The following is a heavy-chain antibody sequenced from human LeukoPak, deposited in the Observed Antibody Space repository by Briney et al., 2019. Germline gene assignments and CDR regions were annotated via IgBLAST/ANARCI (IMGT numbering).Heavy chain of an antibody. CDR3: ARDFGAYPEYYFDY. CDR1: GGSISSYY. Sequence: SETLSLTCTVSGGSISSYYWSWIRQPPGKGLEWIGYIYYSGSTYYNPSLKSRVTISVDRSKNQFSLKLSSVTAADTAVYYCARDFGAYPEYYFDYWGQGTLVTVSS. CDR2: IYYSGST. V-gene: IGHV4-59*12. D-gene: IGHD3-16*01. J-gene: IGHJ4*02.